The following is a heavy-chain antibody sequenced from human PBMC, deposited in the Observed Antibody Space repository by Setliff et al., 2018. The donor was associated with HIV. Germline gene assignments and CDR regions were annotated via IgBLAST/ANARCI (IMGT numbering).Heavy chain of an antibody. V-gene: IGHV3-43*01. CDR1: GFTFDDYT. Sequence: QPGGSLRLSCAASGFTFDDYTMHWVRQAPGKGLEWVSLISWDGGSTYYADSVKGRFTISRDNSKDSLYLRMNSLRTEDTALYYCASGQTKYYFDYWGQGTLVTVSS. CDR2: ISWDGGST. J-gene: IGHJ4*02. CDR3: ASGQTKYYFDY. D-gene: IGHD3-10*01.